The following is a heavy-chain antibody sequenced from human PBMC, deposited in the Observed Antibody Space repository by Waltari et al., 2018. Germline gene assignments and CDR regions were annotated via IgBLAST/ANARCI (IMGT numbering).Heavy chain of an antibody. V-gene: IGHV3-23*04. CDR3: AKDVRSYDSSQTDY. D-gene: IGHD3-22*01. CDR1: GFTFSSYA. Sequence: EVQLVESGGGLVQPGGSLRLSCAASGFTFSSYAMSWVRQAPGKGLEGVSAISGSGGSTYYADSVKGRFTISRDNSKNTLYLQMNSLRAEDTALYYCAKDVRSYDSSQTDYWGQGTLVTVSS. CDR2: ISGSGGST. J-gene: IGHJ4*02.